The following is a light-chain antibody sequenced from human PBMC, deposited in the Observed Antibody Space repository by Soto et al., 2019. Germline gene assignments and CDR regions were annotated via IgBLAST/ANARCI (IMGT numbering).Light chain of an antibody. CDR3: QQRSNWPPFT. CDR2: DAS. Sequence: EIVSTQSPATLSLSPGERATLSCRASQSVSSYLAWYQQKPGQAPRLLIYDASNRATGIPARFSGSGSGTDFTLTISSLEPEDFAVYYCQQRSNWPPFTLDGGTKGDIK. J-gene: IGKJ4*01. V-gene: IGKV3-11*01. CDR1: QSVSSY.